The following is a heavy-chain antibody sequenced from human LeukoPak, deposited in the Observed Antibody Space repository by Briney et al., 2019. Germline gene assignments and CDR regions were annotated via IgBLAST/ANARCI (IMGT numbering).Heavy chain of an antibody. V-gene: IGHV1-46*01. CDR2: ISPSGGST. CDR1: GYTFTSNY. D-gene: IGHD6-19*01. J-gene: IGHJ4*02. CDR3: ARDTSGWYRGGLDY. Sequence: ASVKVSCKAFGYTFTSNYMHWVRQAPGQGPEWMGVISPSGGSTTYAQKFQGRVTLTRDMSTSTDYLELSSLRSEDTAVYYCARDTSGWYRGGLDYWGQGTLVTVSS.